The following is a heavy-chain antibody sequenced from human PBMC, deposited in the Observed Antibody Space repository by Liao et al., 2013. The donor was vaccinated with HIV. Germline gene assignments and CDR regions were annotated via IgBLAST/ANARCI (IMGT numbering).Heavy chain of an antibody. CDR3: VRDGLRPIAFGY. CDR1: GGSISSGSYY. D-gene: IGHD3-3*01. J-gene: IGHJ4*02. CDR2: IDDSGST. V-gene: IGHV4-61*02. Sequence: QVQLQESGPGLVKPSQTLSLTCTVSGGSISSGSYYWSWIRQPAGKGLEWIGEIDDSGSTMYNPSHKSRVTISVDTSKNQFSLKLTSVTAADTAVYYCVRDGLRPIAFGYWGQGTLVTVSS.